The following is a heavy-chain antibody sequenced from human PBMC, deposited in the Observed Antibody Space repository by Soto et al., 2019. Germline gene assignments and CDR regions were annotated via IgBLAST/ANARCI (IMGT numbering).Heavy chain of an antibody. CDR2: INPNSGNI. D-gene: IGHD3-10*01. J-gene: IGHJ4*02. Sequence: PAASVKVSCKASGNTFTSYDINWVRQATGHGLEWMGWINPNSGNIGYAQKFQGRVTMTRDTAIRTAYMEVSRLRSDDTAVYYCARGRASGSYYLLDYWGQGTLVTVSS. CDR3: ARGRASGSYYLLDY. CDR1: GNTFTSYD. V-gene: IGHV1-8*01.